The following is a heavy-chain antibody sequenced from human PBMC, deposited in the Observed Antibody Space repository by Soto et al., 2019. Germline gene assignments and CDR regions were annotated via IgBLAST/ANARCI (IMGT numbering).Heavy chain of an antibody. V-gene: IGHV4-4*07. CDR3: ARDVAMFGVVIVNWFDP. Sequence: PSETLSLTCTVSGGSISSYYLSWIRQPAGKGPEWIGRIYTSGSTNYNPSLKSRVTMSVDTSKNQFSLKLSSVTAADTAVYYCARDVAMFGVVIVNWFDPWGQGTLVTVSS. CDR2: IYTSGST. J-gene: IGHJ5*02. D-gene: IGHD3-3*01. CDR1: GGSISSYY.